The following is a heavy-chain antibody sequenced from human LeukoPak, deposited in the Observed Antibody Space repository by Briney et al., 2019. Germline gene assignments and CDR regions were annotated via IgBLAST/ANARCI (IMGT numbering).Heavy chain of an antibody. Sequence: PGGSLRLSCAASGFTFSSFSMTWVRQAPGKGLEWVSSISSSSSYIYYADSVKGRFAISRDNAKNSLYPQMNSLRAEDTAVYYCARDMSSGSFSDYWGQGTLVTVSS. CDR3: ARDMSSGSFSDY. CDR2: ISSSSSYI. CDR1: GFTFSSFS. V-gene: IGHV3-21*01. J-gene: IGHJ4*02. D-gene: IGHD1-26*01.